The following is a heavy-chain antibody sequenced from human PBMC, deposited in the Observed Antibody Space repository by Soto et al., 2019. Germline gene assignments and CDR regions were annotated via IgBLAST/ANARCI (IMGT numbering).Heavy chain of an antibody. J-gene: IGHJ6*03. Sequence: QVQLVESGGGVVQPGRSLRLSCAASGFTFSSYGMHWVRQAPGKGLEWVAVISYDGSNKYYADSVKGRFTISRDNSKNTLYLQMNSLRAEDTAVYYCAKGPQSGGYVSCGYDYYMDVWGKGTTVTVSS. V-gene: IGHV3-30*18. D-gene: IGHD5-12*01. CDR2: ISYDGSNK. CDR3: AKGPQSGGYVSCGYDYYMDV. CDR1: GFTFSSYG.